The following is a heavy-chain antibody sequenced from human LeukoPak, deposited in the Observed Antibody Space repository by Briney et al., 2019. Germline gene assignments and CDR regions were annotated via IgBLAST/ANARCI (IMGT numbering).Heavy chain of an antibody. D-gene: IGHD6-19*01. Sequence: GGSLRLSCAGSGFTFSSYAMSWVRQAPGKGLEWVSAISGSGGSTYYADSVKGRFTISRDNSKNTLYLQMNSLRAEDTAVYYCAKDLYEEAVAGVADYWGQGTLVTVSS. J-gene: IGHJ4*02. CDR2: ISGSGGST. CDR1: GFTFSSYA. V-gene: IGHV3-23*01. CDR3: AKDLYEEAVAGVADY.